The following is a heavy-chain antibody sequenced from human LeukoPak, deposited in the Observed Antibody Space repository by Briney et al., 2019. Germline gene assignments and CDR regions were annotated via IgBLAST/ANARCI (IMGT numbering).Heavy chain of an antibody. CDR3: ASFGAGGPPFDY. J-gene: IGHJ4*02. CDR1: GGSISSYY. Sequence: SETLSLTCTVSGGSISSYYWSWIRQPPGKGLEWIGYIYYSGSNNYNPSLKSRVTISVDTSKNQFSLKLSSVTAADTAVYYCASFGAGGPPFDYWGQGTLVTVSS. CDR2: IYYSGSN. D-gene: IGHD3-10*01. V-gene: IGHV4-59*01.